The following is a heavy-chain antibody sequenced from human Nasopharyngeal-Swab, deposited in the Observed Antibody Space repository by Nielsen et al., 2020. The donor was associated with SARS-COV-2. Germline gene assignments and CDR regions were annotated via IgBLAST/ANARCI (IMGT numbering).Heavy chain of an antibody. CDR1: AGTFSSYA. CDR2: IIPILGIA. J-gene: IGHJ2*01. D-gene: IGHD5-24*01. CDR3: AAGRATILNWYFDL. Sequence: SVQVSCKASAGTFSSYAISWLRQAPGQGLEWMGRIIPILGIANYAQKFQGRVTITADKSTSTAYMELSSLRSEDTAVYYCAAGRATILNWYFDLWGRGTLVTVAS. V-gene: IGHV1-69*04.